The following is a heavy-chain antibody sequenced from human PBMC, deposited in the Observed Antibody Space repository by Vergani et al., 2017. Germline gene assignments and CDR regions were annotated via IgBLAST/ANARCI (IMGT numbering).Heavy chain of an antibody. D-gene: IGHD3-3*01. CDR3: ARGSSYYDFWSGYGASQEYFQH. J-gene: IGHJ1*01. V-gene: IGHV4-34*01. Sequence: QVQLQQWGAGLLKPSETLSLTCAVYGGSFSGYYWSWIRQPPGKGLEWIGEINHSGSTNYNPSLKSRVTISVDTSKNQFSLKLSSVTAADTAVYYCARGSSYYDFWSGYGASQEYFQHWGQGTLVTVSS. CDR1: GGSFSGYY. CDR2: INHSGST.